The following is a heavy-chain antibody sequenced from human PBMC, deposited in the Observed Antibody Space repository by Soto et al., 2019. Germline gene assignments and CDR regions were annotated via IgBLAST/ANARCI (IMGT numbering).Heavy chain of an antibody. CDR3: GRDPAGYGDYPCFDY. Sequence: QVQLVESGGGVVQPGRSLRLSCAASGFNFSTYAMHWVRQAPGKGLEWVAIIWFDGSNEHYADSVKGRFTVSRDNSKNTLYLQMNSLRGEDTAFYYCGRDPAGYGDYPCFDYWGQGTLVTVSS. CDR1: GFNFSTYA. V-gene: IGHV3-33*01. J-gene: IGHJ4*02. D-gene: IGHD4-17*01. CDR2: IWFDGSNE.